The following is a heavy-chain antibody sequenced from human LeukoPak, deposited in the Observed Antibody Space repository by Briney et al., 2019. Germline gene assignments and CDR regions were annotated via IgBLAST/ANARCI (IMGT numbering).Heavy chain of an antibody. CDR2: IIPIFGTA. CDR3: ARVDGYNSYYFDY. V-gene: IGHV1-69*13. CDR1: GGTFISYA. J-gene: IGHJ4*02. D-gene: IGHD5-24*01. Sequence: ASVKVSCKASGGTFISYAISWVRQAPGQGLEWMGGIIPIFGTANYAQKFQGRVTITADESTSTAYMELSSLRSEDTAVYYCARVDGYNSYYFDYWGQGTLVTVSS.